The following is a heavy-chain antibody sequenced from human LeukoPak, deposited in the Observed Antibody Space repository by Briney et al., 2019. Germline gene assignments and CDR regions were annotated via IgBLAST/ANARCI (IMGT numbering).Heavy chain of an antibody. D-gene: IGHD3/OR15-3a*01. Sequence: GRSLRLSCAASGFTFDDYAMHWVRQAPGKGLEWVSGISWNSGSIGYADPVKGRFTISRDNAKNSLYLQMTSLRAEDTALYYCVKDSSRTGYREFQHWGQGTLVTVSS. J-gene: IGHJ1*01. CDR2: ISWNSGSI. V-gene: IGHV3-9*01. CDR3: VKDSSRTGYREFQH. CDR1: GFTFDDYA.